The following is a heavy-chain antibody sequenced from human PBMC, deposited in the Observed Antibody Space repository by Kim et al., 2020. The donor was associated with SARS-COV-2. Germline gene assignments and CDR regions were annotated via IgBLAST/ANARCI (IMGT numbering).Heavy chain of an antibody. CDR2: ISSSSSYI. J-gene: IGHJ1*01. CDR1: GFTFSSYS. CDR3: ARGSISGWSSAEYFQH. V-gene: IGHV3-21*01. D-gene: IGHD6-19*01. Sequence: GGSLRLSCAASGFTFSSYSMNWVRQAPGKGLEWVSSISSSSSYIYYADSVKGRFTISRDNAKNSLYLQMNSLRAEDTAVYYCARGSISGWSSAEYFQHWGQGTLVTVSS.